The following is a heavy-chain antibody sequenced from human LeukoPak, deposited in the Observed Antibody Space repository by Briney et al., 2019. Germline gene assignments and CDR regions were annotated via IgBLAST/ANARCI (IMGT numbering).Heavy chain of an antibody. J-gene: IGHJ5*02. CDR3: ARERAVSWFDP. CDR1: GGSISSGGYY. D-gene: IGHD6-25*01. Sequence: SETLSLTCTVSGGSISSGGYYWSWIRQPPGKGLEWIGYIYHSGSTYYNPSLKSRVTISVDMSKNQFSLKLSSVTAADTAVYYCARERAVSWFDPWGQGTLVTVSS. CDR2: IYHSGST. V-gene: IGHV4-30-2*01.